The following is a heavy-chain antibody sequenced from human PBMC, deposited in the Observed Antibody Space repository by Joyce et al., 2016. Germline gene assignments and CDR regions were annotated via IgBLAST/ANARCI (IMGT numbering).Heavy chain of an antibody. D-gene: IGHD3-16*01. CDR3: AKSGFGSGAAALNWFNP. V-gene: IGHV3-30*18. CDR2: ITYNGGDK. CDR1: GFTFDSYG. J-gene: IGHJ5*02. Sequence: QVQLVESGGGVVQPGRSLRLSCSASGFTFDSYGLHWVRQAPGKGLEWVAVITYNGGDKYVADSAKGRFTISRDNAKNTMFLHLNSLRAEDTAVYYCAKSGFGSGAAALNWFNPWGQGTLVTVSS.